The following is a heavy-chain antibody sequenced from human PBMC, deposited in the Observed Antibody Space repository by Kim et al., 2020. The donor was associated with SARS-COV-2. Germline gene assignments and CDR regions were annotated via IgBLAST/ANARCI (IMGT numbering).Heavy chain of an antibody. CDR2: IYHSGST. Sequence: SETLSLTCTVSGYSISSGYYWGWIRQPPGKGLEWIGSIYHSGSTYYNPSLKSRVTISVDTSKNQFSLKLSSVTAADTAVYYCARVSPPDYYGSGSYYLFDYWGQGTLVTVSS. J-gene: IGHJ4*02. D-gene: IGHD3-10*01. V-gene: IGHV4-38-2*02. CDR3: ARVSPPDYYGSGSYYLFDY. CDR1: GYSISSGYY.